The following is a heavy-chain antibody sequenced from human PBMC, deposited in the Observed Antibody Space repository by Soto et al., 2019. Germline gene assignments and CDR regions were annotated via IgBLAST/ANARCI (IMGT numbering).Heavy chain of an antibody. V-gene: IGHV4-4*02. D-gene: IGHD6-13*01. CDR2: IYHSVST. CDR1: GGSISSSNL. CDR3: ARAVRYSSSWYSS. J-gene: IGHJ5*02. Sequence: PSETLSLTCAVSGGSISSSNLWSWVRQPPGKGLEWIGEIYHSVSTNYNPSLKSRVTISVDKSKNQLSLKLSSVTAADTAVYYCARAVRYSSSWYSSWGQGTLVTVSS.